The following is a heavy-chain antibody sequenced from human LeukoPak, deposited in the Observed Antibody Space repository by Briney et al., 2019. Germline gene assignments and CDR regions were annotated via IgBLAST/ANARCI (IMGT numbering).Heavy chain of an antibody. V-gene: IGHV3-53*01. CDR2: IYSGGST. J-gene: IGHJ3*02. Sequence: PGGSLRLYCAASGFTVSSNYMSWVRQAPGWGLEWVSVIYSGGSTYYADSVKGRFTISRDNSRNTLYLQMNSLRAEDTAVYYCARDKAYYYDSSGSAGDAFDIWGQGTMVTVSS. D-gene: IGHD3-22*01. CDR3: ARDKAYYYDSSGSAGDAFDI. CDR1: GFTVSSNY.